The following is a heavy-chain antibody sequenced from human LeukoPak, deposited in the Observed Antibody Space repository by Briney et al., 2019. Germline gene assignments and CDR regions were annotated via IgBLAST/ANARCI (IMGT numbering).Heavy chain of an antibody. Sequence: RGSLGLSCAASGFTFSSFWMSWVRQAPGKGLEWVANIKQDGSEKYYVDSVKGRFTISRDNAKNAVYLQMNSLRAEDTAVYYCARGDDYGMDVWGQGTTVTVSS. CDR3: ARGDDYGMDV. CDR1: GFTFSSFW. CDR2: IKQDGSEK. J-gene: IGHJ6*02. V-gene: IGHV3-7*04. D-gene: IGHD3-16*01.